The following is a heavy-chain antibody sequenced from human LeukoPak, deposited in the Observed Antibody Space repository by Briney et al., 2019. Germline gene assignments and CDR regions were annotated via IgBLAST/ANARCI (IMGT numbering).Heavy chain of an antibody. CDR3: ARSRGGYYDSSGYAFDI. CDR2: IYYSGST. Sequence: TSGTLSLTCTVSGGSISSYYWSWIRQPPGKGLEWIGYIYYSGSTNYNPSLKSRVTISVDTSKNQFSLKLSSVTAADTAVYYCARSRGGYYDSSGYAFDIWGQGTMVTVSS. CDR1: GGSISSYY. J-gene: IGHJ3*02. D-gene: IGHD3-22*01. V-gene: IGHV4-59*01.